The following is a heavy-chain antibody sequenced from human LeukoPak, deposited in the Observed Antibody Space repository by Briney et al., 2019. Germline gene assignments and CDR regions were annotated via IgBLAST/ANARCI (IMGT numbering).Heavy chain of an antibody. CDR2: VSYSGST. J-gene: IGHJ4*02. Sequence: SETLSLTCTVSGGSISTYYWSWIRQPPGKGLEWIGYVSYSGSTNYNPSLKSRDTISLDTSKNQFALKLSSVTAADTAVYYCARSIIGTRSKFDYWGQGTLVTVS. CDR1: GGSISTYY. CDR3: ARSIIGTRSKFDY. V-gene: IGHV4-59*08. D-gene: IGHD1/OR15-1a*01.